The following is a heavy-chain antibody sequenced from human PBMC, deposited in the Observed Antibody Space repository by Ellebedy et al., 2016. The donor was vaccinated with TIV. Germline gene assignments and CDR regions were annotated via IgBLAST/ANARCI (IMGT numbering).Heavy chain of an antibody. CDR2: ISSGGSSI. V-gene: IGHV3-48*03. CDR1: GFTFSSYE. CDR3: ARDLDYYYGMDV. J-gene: IGHJ6*02. Sequence: GESLKISCAASGFTFSSYEMNWVRQAPGKGLEWVSYISSGGSSIYYADSVRGRFTFSRDNAKNSLYLQMNSLRAEDTAVYYCARDLDYYYGMDVWGQGTTVTVSS.